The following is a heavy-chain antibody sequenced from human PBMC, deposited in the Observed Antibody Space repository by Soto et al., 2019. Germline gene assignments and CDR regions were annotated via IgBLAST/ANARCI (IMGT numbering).Heavy chain of an antibody. J-gene: IGHJ4*02. V-gene: IGHV3-21*01. D-gene: IGHD3-22*01. CDR2: ISSSSYI. CDR1: GFTFSSYS. Sequence: PGGSLRLSCAASGFTFSSYSMNWVRQAPGKGLEWVSSISSSSYIYYADSVKGRFTISRDNAKNSLYLQMNSLRAEDTAVYYCAGATSKNYYDSSGYHPFDYWGQGTLVTVSS. CDR3: AGATSKNYYDSSGYHPFDY.